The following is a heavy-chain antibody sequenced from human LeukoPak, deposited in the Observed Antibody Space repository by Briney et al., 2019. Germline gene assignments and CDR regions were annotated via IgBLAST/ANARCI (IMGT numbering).Heavy chain of an antibody. CDR1: GYTFTSYY. CDR2: INPSGGST. D-gene: IGHD3-22*01. J-gene: IGHJ4*02. Sequence: ASVKVSCKASGYTFTSYYIHWVRQAPGQGLEWMGIINPSGGSTNYAQKLQGRVTMTRDTSTSTVYMELSSLRSEDTAVYYCARDESRGHDYWGQGTLVIVSS. CDR3: ARDESRGHDY. V-gene: IGHV1-46*04.